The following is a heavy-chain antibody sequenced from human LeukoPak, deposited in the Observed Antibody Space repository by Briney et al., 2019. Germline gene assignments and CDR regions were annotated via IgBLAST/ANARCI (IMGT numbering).Heavy chain of an antibody. CDR2: IKSKKDGGTT. CDR1: GFTFSNAW. J-gene: IGHJ4*02. Sequence: GGSLRLSRAASGFTFSNAWMSWVRQAPGKGLEWVGRIKSKKDGGTTDYATPVKGRFTISRDDSKNTVYLQMNSLKTEDTALYYCSTFADDGYWGQGTLVTVSS. V-gene: IGHV3-15*01. D-gene: IGHD3-16*01. CDR3: STFADDGY.